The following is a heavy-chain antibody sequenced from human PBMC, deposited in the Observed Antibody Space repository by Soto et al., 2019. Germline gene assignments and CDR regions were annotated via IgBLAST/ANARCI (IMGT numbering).Heavy chain of an antibody. D-gene: IGHD3-3*01. CDR3: ARDASYYSLWSGYYPSRNGMDV. J-gene: IGHJ6*02. V-gene: IGHV3-33*01. Sequence: QVQVVESGGGVVQPGRSLRLSCAASGFTFSSFGMHWVRQAPGKGLEWVSLIWYDGSKKSYGDSVKGRFTISRDNSRNTVYLQMNCLRADDTAVYYGARDASYYSLWSGYYPSRNGMDVWGQGTTVTVAS. CDR1: GFTFSSFG. CDR2: IWYDGSKK.